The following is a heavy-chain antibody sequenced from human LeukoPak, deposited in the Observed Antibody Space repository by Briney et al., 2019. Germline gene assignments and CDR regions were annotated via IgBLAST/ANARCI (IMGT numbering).Heavy chain of an antibody. D-gene: IGHD3-22*01. CDR3: ARDLQPHYYDSSGYGIDY. CDR1: GYTFTSYY. Sequence: WASVKVSCKASGYTFTSYYMHWVRQAPGQGLEWMGIINPSGGSTSYAQKFQGRVTMTRDTSTSTVYMELSSLRSGDTAVYYCARDLQPHYYDSSGYGIDYWGQGTLVTVSS. CDR2: INPSGGST. J-gene: IGHJ4*02. V-gene: IGHV1-46*01.